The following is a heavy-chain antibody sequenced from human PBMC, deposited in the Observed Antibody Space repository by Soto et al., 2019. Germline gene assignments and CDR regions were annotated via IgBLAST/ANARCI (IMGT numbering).Heavy chain of an antibody. D-gene: IGHD2-21*02. CDR1: GFTFSSYS. J-gene: IGHJ4*02. V-gene: IGHV3-21*01. CDR2: ISSSSSYI. CDR3: ARGIPAGDCGGDCYPFDY. Sequence: PGGSLRLSCAASGFTFSSYSMNWVRQAPGKGLGWVSSISSSSSYIYYADSVKGRFTISRDNAKNSLYLQMNSLRAEDTAVYYCARGIPAGDCGGDCYPFDYWGQGTLVTVSS.